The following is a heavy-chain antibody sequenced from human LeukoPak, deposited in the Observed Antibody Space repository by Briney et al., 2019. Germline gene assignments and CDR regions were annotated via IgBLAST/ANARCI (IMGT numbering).Heavy chain of an antibody. CDR2: INHSGST. Sequence: SETLSLTCAVYGGSFSGYYWSWIRQPPGKGLEWIGEINHSGSTNYNPSLKSRVTISVDTSKNQFSLKLSSVTAADTAVYYRARGRRVGWFDPWGQGTLVTVSS. J-gene: IGHJ5*02. V-gene: IGHV4-34*01. CDR1: GGSFSGYY. CDR3: ARGRRVGWFDP.